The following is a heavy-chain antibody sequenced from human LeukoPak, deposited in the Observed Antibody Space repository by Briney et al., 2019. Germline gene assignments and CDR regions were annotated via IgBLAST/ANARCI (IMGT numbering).Heavy chain of an antibody. J-gene: IGHJ3*02. CDR3: ARDRVYCSGGSCLDAFDI. CDR1: GYTFTSYD. CDR2: MNPNSGNT. Sequence: ASVKVSCKASGYTFTSYDINWVRQATGQGLEWMGWMNPNSGNTGYAQKFQGRVTMTRNTSISTAYMELSSLRSEDTAVYYCARDRVYCSGGSCLDAFDIWGQGTMVTVSS. V-gene: IGHV1-8*01. D-gene: IGHD2-15*01.